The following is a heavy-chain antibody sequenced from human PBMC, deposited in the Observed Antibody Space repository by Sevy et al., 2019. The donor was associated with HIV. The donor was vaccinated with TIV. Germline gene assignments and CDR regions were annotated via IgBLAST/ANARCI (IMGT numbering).Heavy chain of an antibody. D-gene: IGHD6-19*01. Sequence: GGSLRLSCAASGFTFNTHAIHWVRQAPGKGLEWVALISYDGIIKYYADSVKGRLTISRDNSKNTQSLQMNSLRIEDTAVYYCAREGGYTSAWSPGNYWGQGTLVTVSS. CDR1: GFTFNTHA. V-gene: IGHV3-30*04. CDR3: AREGGYTSAWSPGNY. J-gene: IGHJ4*02. CDR2: ISYDGIIK.